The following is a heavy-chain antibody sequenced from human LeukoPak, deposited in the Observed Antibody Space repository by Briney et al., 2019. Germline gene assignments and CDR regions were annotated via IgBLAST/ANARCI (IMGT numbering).Heavy chain of an antibody. CDR3: AKCEDIVVVVAATGYFDY. CDR2: ISGSGGRT. V-gene: IGHV3-23*01. D-gene: IGHD2-15*01. Sequence: GGSPRLSCAPSGFTFCSYAMSCGPAGPEEGRGWGSAISGSGGRTYSADSVKGRFTISRDNSKYTLYLQMNSLRAEDTAVYYCAKCEDIVVVVAATGYFDYWGQGTLVTVSS. CDR1: GFTFCSYA. J-gene: IGHJ4*02.